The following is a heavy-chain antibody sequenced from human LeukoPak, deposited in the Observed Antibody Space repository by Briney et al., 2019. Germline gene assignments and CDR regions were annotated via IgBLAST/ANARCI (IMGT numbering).Heavy chain of an antibody. CDR3: ARTYYYDSSGPYY. CDR1: GGSISSSSYY. CDR2: IYYRGST. V-gene: IGHV4-39*07. Sequence: VKPSETLSLTYTVSGGSISSSSYYWGCIRQPPGKGLEWIGSIYYRGSTLYNPSLKSRVAISVDPSKNQFSLKLSSVTAADTAVYYCARTYYYDSSGPYYWGQGTLVTVSS. D-gene: IGHD3-22*01. J-gene: IGHJ4*02.